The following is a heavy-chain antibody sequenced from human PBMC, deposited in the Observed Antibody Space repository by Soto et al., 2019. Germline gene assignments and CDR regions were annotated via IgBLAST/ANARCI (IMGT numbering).Heavy chain of an antibody. Sequence: SVKVSCKASGGTFSSYAISWVRQAPGQGLEWMGGIIPIFGTANYAQKFQGRVTITADKSTSTAYMELSSLRSEDTAVYYCARGPRRPAYSSSWPDYWGQGTLVTVSS. CDR2: IIPIFGTA. J-gene: IGHJ4*02. CDR1: GGTFSSYA. D-gene: IGHD6-13*01. CDR3: ARGPRRPAYSSSWPDY. V-gene: IGHV1-69*06.